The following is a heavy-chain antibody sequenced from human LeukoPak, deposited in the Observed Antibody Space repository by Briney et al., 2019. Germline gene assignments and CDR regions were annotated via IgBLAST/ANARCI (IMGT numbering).Heavy chain of an antibody. V-gene: IGHV3-48*04. CDR2: ISSSSSTI. Sequence: GGSLRLSCAASGFTFSSYSMNWVRQAPGKGLEWVSYISSSSSTIYYADSVKGRFTISRDNAKNSLYLQMNSLRAEDTAVYYCARGYCSGGSCYSSGYWGQGTLVTVSS. D-gene: IGHD2-15*01. CDR1: GFTFSSYS. CDR3: ARGYCSGGSCYSSGY. J-gene: IGHJ4*02.